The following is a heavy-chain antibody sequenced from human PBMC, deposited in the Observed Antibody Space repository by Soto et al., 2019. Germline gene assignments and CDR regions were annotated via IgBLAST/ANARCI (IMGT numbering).Heavy chain of an antibody. D-gene: IGHD3-22*01. Sequence: ASVKISCKASGYTFTSYGISWVRQAPGQGLEWMGWISAYNGNTNYAQKLQGRVTMTTDTSTSTAYMELRSLRSDDTAVYYCARFRNYDSSGYYPFWYYYGMEVWGKGTKVTVS. J-gene: IGHJ6*04. CDR1: GYTFTSYG. CDR3: ARFRNYDSSGYYPFWYYYGMEV. V-gene: IGHV1-18*01. CDR2: ISAYNGNT.